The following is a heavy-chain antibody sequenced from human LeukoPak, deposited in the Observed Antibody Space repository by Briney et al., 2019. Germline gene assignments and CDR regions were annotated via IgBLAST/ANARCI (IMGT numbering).Heavy chain of an antibody. D-gene: IGHD4-23*01. Sequence: PGGSLRLSCAASGFTLSYNGMNWVRQAPGKGLEWVSAISGSGGSTYYADSVKGRFTISRDNSKNTLYLQMNSLRAEDTAVYYCANYGGNHHYFDYWGQGTLVTVSS. V-gene: IGHV3-23*01. J-gene: IGHJ4*02. CDR2: ISGSGGST. CDR3: ANYGGNHHYFDY. CDR1: GFTLSYNG.